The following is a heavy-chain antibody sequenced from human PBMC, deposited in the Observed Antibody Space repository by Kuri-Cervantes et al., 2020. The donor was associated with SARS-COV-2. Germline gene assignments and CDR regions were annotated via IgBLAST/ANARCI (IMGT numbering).Heavy chain of an antibody. J-gene: IGHJ6*02. CDR2: IYTSGGT. CDR3: ARGLVIQGYYYGMDV. V-gene: IGHV4-4*07. D-gene: IGHD3-9*01. CDR1: GGSISSYY. Sequence: CNLSGGSISSYYCNWFRKPAGKGLEWIGHIYTSGGTNYNLSLKSRVTITVDTSKNQFSLKLSSVTAADTAVYYCARGLVIQGYYYGMDVWGQGTTVTVSS.